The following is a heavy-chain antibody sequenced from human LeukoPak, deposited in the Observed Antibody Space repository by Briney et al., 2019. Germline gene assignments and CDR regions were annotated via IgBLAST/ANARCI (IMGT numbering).Heavy chain of an antibody. V-gene: IGHV4-38-2*02. J-gene: IGHJ4*02. CDR3: ARARREMVDY. CDR1: GYSISSGYY. Sequence: PSETLSLTCTVSGYSISSGYYWVWIRQPPGKGLEWIGSIYHSGSTYYNPSLKSRVTISVDTSKNQFSLKLSSVTAADTAVYYCARARREMVDYWGQGTLVTVSS. D-gene: IGHD5-24*01. CDR2: IYHSGST.